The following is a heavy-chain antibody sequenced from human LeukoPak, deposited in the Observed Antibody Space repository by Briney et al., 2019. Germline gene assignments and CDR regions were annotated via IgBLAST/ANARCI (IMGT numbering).Heavy chain of an antibody. J-gene: IGHJ5*02. CDR2: IYPGDSDT. CDR3: ARRVSGWYWDRNWFDP. D-gene: IGHD6-19*01. CDR1: GYSFTSYW. V-gene: IGHV5-51*01. Sequence: GESLKISCKGSGYSFTSYWTAWVRQMPGKGLEWMGIIYPGDSDTRYSPSFQGQVTISADKSISTAYLQWSSLKASDTAMYYCARRVSGWYWDRNWFDPWGQGTLVTVSS.